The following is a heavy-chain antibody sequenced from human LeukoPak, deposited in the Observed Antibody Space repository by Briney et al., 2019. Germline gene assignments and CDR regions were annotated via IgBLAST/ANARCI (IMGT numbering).Heavy chain of an antibody. D-gene: IGHD6-25*01. CDR1: GGSISSYY. CDR2: MYYSGNT. J-gene: IGHJ4*02. V-gene: IGHV4-59*01. Sequence: SETLSLTCTVSGGSISSYYWSWIRQPPGKGLEWIGYMYYSGNTNYNPSLKSRVTISVDTSKNQFSLKLRSVTAADTAVYFCARARHRAAVDHWGQGTLVTVSS. CDR3: ARARHRAAVDH.